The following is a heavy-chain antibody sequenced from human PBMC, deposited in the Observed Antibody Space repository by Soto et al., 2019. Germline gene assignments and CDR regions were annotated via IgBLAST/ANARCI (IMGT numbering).Heavy chain of an antibody. J-gene: IGHJ6*02. D-gene: IGHD2-2*01. CDR1: GFTFSRYA. CDR2: ISDSSGST. V-gene: IGHV3-23*01. Sequence: EVQLWESGGGLVQPGGSLRLYCAASGFTFSRYAMSWVRQAPGKGLEWVSVISDSSGSTYYADSVKGRFTISRDNSKNTLYLQMNSLRAEDTAVYYCAKVMPAATDCGIDVSGQGTTVTVSS. CDR3: AKVMPAATDCGIDV.